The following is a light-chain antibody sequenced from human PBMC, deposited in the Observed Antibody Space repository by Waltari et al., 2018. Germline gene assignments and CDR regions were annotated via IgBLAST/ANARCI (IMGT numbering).Light chain of an antibody. Sequence: QSALTQPASVSGSPGQSITISCTGTSSDVGGYHHVSWYQHHPGKAPKLMIFEVTDRPQGVSNRFSGSKSGNTASLTIFGLQAEDEADYYCSSYTTSNTWVFGGGTKVTVL. J-gene: IGLJ3*02. V-gene: IGLV2-14*01. CDR3: SSYTTSNTWV. CDR1: SSDVGGYHH. CDR2: EVT.